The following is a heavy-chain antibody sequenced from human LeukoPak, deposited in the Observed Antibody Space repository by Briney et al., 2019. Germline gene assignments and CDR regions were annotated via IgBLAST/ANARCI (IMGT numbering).Heavy chain of an antibody. CDR2: IYHSGST. Sequence: SETLSLTCAVSGGSISSGGYSWSWIRQPPGRGLEWIGYIYHSGSTYYNPSLKSRVTISVDRSKNQFSLKLSSVTAADTAVYYCARGTVTNPRWFDPWGQGTLVTVSS. CDR1: GGSISSGGYS. V-gene: IGHV4-30-2*01. D-gene: IGHD4-17*01. CDR3: ARGTVTNPRWFDP. J-gene: IGHJ5*02.